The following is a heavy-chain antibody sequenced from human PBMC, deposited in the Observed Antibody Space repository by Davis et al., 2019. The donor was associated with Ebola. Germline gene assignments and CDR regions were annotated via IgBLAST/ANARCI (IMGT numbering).Heavy chain of an antibody. Sequence: WGSLTLSCAASGFTFSSYAMSWIRQPPGKGLEWIGEINHSGSTNSNPSLKSRVTISVDTSKYHFSLKLSSVTAADTAVYYCARETTVTLIDYWGQGTLVTVSS. V-gene: IGHV4-34*01. CDR3: ARETTVTLIDY. CDR1: GFTFSSYA. J-gene: IGHJ4*02. CDR2: INHSGST. D-gene: IGHD4-17*01.